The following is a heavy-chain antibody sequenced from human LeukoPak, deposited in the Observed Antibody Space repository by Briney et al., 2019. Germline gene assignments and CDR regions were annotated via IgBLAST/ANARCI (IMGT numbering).Heavy chain of an antibody. V-gene: IGHV4-34*01. CDR2: INHSGST. D-gene: IGHD6-6*01. CDR3: ARLQLVLLRTYNWFDP. CDR1: GGSFSGYY. Sequence: ETLSLTCAVYGGSFSGYYWSWIRQPPGKGLEWIGEINHSGSTNYNPSLKSRVTISVDTSKNQCSLKLSSVTAADTAVYYCARLQLVLLRTYNWFDPWGQGTLVTVSS. J-gene: IGHJ5*02.